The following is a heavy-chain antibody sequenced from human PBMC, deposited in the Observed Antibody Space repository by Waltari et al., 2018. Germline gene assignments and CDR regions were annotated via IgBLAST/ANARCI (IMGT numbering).Heavy chain of an antibody. CDR1: GFTFSSYS. D-gene: IGHD2-21*02. V-gene: IGHV3-21*01. J-gene: IGHJ3*02. CDR2: ISSSSSYI. Sequence: EVQLVESGGGLVKPGGSLRLSCAASGFTFSSYSMNWVRQAPGKGLEWVSSISSSSSYIYYADSVKGRFTISRDNAKNSLYLQMNSLRAEDTAVYYCARAYGGNSGNDAFDIWGQGTMVTVSS. CDR3: ARAYGGNSGNDAFDI.